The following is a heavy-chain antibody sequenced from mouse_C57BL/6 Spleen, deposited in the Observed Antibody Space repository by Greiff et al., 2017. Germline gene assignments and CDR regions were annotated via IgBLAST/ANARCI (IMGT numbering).Heavy chain of an antibody. CDR3: ARALTGTPYYFDY. CDR1: GYSITSGYD. Sequence: EVQGVESGPGMVKPSQSLSLTCTVTGYSITSGYDWHWIRHFPGNKLEWMGYISYSGSTNYNPSLKSRISITHDTSKNHFFLKLNSVTTEDTATYYCARALTGTPYYFDYWGQGTTLTVSS. CDR2: ISYSGST. V-gene: IGHV3-1*01. J-gene: IGHJ2*01. D-gene: IGHD4-1*01.